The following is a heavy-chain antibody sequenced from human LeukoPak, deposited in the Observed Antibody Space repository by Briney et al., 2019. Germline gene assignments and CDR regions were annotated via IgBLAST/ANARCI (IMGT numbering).Heavy chain of an antibody. CDR2: INAGNGNT. D-gene: IGHD1-1*01. Sequence: ASVKVSCKASGYTFTSYAMHWVRQAPGQRLEWMGWINAGNGNTKYSQKFQGRVTITRDTSASTAYMELSSLRSEDTAVYYCARRTAYYYGMDVWGQGTTVTVSS. CDR1: GYTFTSYA. V-gene: IGHV1-3*01. J-gene: IGHJ6*02. CDR3: ARRTAYYYGMDV.